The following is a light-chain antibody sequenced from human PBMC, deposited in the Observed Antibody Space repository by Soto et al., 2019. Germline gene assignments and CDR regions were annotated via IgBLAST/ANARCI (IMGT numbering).Light chain of an antibody. Sequence: ETVMTQSPVTLSVSQGERVTLSCLASQSVSSNLAWYQQKPGQAPRLLIYGASTRATGIPARFSGSGSGTEFTLTISSLQSEDFAVYYCQQYNNWPRTFGQGTKVDI. J-gene: IGKJ1*01. CDR3: QQYNNWPRT. CDR1: QSVSSN. CDR2: GAS. V-gene: IGKV3-15*01.